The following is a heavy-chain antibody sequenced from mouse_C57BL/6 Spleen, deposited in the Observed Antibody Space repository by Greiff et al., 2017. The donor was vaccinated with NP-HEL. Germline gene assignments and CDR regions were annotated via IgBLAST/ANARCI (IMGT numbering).Heavy chain of an antibody. Sequence: VQLQQPGAELVMPGASVKLSCKASGYTFTSYWMHWVKQRPGQGLEWIGEIDPSDSYTNYNQKFKGKSTLTVDKSSSTAYMQLSSLTSEDSAVYYCARGGTTIVDWYFDVWGTGTTVTVSS. CDR1: GYTFTSYW. D-gene: IGHD2-12*01. V-gene: IGHV1-69*01. CDR3: ARGGTTIVDWYFDV. CDR2: IDPSDSYT. J-gene: IGHJ1*03.